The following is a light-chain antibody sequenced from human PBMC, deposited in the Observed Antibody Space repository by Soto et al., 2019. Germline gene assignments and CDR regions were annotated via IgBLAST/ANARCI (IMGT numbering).Light chain of an antibody. CDR3: AAWDGGLNGVV. CDR2: STH. Sequence: QAVVTQPPSVSGTAGQRVTIAWSGTTSNIGRNSASWDQQGPGTAPKLLIHSTHQRPSGVPDRFSGSKSGTSASLAISGLQSEDEVDYYCAAWDGGLNGVVFGGGTKLTVL. J-gene: IGLJ3*02. V-gene: IGLV1-44*01. CDR1: TSNIGRNS.